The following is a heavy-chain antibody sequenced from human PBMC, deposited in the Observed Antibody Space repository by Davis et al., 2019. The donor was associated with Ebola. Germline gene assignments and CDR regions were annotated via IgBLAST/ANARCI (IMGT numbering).Heavy chain of an antibody. V-gene: IGHV3-21*06. D-gene: IGHD6-19*01. CDR3: ATTPQYSSGQNKPFDY. Sequence: GGSLRLSCAASGFTFSSYSMNWVRQAPGKGLEWVSSISSSSSYIYYADSVKGRFTISRENVKNSLYLQMNSLRAEDTAVYYCATTPQYSSGQNKPFDYWGQGTLVTVSS. J-gene: IGHJ4*02. CDR2: ISSSSSYI. CDR1: GFTFSSYS.